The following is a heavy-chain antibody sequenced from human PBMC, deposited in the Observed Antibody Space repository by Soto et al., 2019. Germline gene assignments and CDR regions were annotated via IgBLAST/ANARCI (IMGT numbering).Heavy chain of an antibody. V-gene: IGHV4-61*01. D-gene: IGHD1-7*01. Sequence: PSETLSLTCTVSGGSVSSGSYYWSWIRQPPGKGLEWIGYIYYSGSTNYNPSLKSRVTISVDTSKNQFSLKLSSVTAADTAVYYCASVSVTGTTSQDYWGQATLVTVSS. CDR3: ASVSVTGTTSQDY. CDR2: IYYSGST. J-gene: IGHJ4*02. CDR1: GGSVSSGSYY.